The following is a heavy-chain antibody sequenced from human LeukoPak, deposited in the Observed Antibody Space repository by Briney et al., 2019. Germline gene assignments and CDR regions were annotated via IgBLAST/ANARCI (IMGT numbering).Heavy chain of an antibody. CDR2: INWNGGST. V-gene: IGHV3-20*04. Sequence: GGSLRLSCAASGFTFDDYGMSWVRQAPGKGLEWVSGINWNGGSTGCADSVKGRFTISRDNAKNSLYLQMNSLRAEDTAVYYCAKLGRYSSGWYGLNYGMDVWGQGTTVTVSS. CDR3: AKLGRYSSGWYGLNYGMDV. D-gene: IGHD6-19*01. J-gene: IGHJ6*02. CDR1: GFTFDDYG.